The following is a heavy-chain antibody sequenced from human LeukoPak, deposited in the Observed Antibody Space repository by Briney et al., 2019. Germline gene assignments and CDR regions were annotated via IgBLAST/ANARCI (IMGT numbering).Heavy chain of an antibody. CDR2: LNVDGSEK. CDR1: GFTVSSNF. D-gene: IGHD2-2*01. J-gene: IGHJ4*02. V-gene: IGHV3-7*01. CDR3: ARSLSSAVDNY. Sequence: GGSLRLSCAASGFTVSSNFMSWVRQAPGKGLEWVANLNVDGSEKYYVDSVKGRFTISRDNAKNTVYLQLDNLRADDTAVYYCARSLSSAVDNYWGQGTPVTVSS.